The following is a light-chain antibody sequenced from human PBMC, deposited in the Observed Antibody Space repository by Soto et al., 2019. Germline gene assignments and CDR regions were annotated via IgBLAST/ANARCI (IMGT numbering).Light chain of an antibody. CDR1: QSVGSN. CDR3: QQYNNGPPDST. V-gene: IGKV3-15*01. Sequence: EIVMTQSPATLSVSPGERATLSCRASQSVGSNLAWYQQKPVQAPRLLIYGASTRATGIPARFSGSGSGTEFTLTISSLQSEDFAIYFCQQYNNGPPDSTFGEGTKVEIK. CDR2: GAS. J-gene: IGKJ4*02.